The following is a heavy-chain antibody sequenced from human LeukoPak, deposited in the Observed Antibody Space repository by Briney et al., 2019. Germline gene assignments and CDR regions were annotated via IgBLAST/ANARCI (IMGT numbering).Heavy chain of an antibody. V-gene: IGHV3-21*01. CDR3: ARALEAAAGTYNDAFDI. Sequence: GGSLRLSCAASGFTFSSYTMNWVRQAPGKGLEWVSSIGSSSSFMYSADSVKGRFTISRDNAKNSLYLQMNSLRAEDTAVYYCARALEAAAGTYNDAFDIWGQGTMATVSS. CDR1: GFTFSSYT. J-gene: IGHJ3*02. CDR2: IGSSSSFM. D-gene: IGHD6-13*01.